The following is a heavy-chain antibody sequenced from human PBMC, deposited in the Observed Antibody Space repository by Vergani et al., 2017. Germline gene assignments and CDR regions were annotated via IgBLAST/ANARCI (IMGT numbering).Heavy chain of an antibody. V-gene: IGHV4-31*11. J-gene: IGHJ6*03. CDR2: IFYSGTT. CDR3: ARVDTQVPATSHFYYVDV. CDR1: GGSISSGDHC. D-gene: IGHD6-25*01. Sequence: QVQLQESGPGVVKPSQTLSLTSAVSGGSISSGDHCWTCIRKPPGKGLEWIGYIFYSGTTYDNPSLRSRLTISMDTSQNQFSLKLRPVTAADTAVYYCARVDTQVPATSHFYYVDVWGKGTTVVVSS.